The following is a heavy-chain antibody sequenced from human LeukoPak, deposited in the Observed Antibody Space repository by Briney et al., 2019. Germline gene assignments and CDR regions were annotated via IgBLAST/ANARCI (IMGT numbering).Heavy chain of an antibody. D-gene: IGHD6-19*01. CDR2: IYTDGSS. CDR3: ASEDLAVAGNFYY. J-gene: IGHJ4*02. Sequence: SETLSPTCTVSGGSVGSRAYYWSWIRQPAGKGLEYIGRIYTDGSSNHNPSLKSRVSISMDRSNNQFSLILMSVTAADTGVYYCASEDLAVAGNFYYWGQGALVTVSS. V-gene: IGHV4-61*02. CDR1: GGSVGSRAYY.